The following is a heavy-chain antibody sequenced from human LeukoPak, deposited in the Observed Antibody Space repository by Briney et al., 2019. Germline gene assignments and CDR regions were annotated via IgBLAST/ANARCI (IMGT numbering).Heavy chain of an antibody. Sequence: SVSVSCKASGGIYNSYAISGLRQAAGQGLEGMGGIILIFGTANYAQKFQGRVTITTDESTSTAYMEPSNLRSEDTAVYYCARGSGSGSYLKALYYFDYWGQGTLVTVSS. CDR1: GGIYNSYA. CDR2: IILIFGTA. J-gene: IGHJ4*02. D-gene: IGHD3-10*01. CDR3: ARGSGSGSYLKALYYFDY. V-gene: IGHV1-69*05.